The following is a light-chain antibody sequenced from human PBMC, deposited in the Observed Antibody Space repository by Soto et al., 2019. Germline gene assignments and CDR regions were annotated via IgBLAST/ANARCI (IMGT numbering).Light chain of an antibody. Sequence: IESTQSPATLSLPPGATATLSCRASQNVDKFLAWYQQRPGQPPRLLIFDSSNRATGVPVRFSGSGSGTVFTLTIGSLEPEDSAVYYCQQYGNSPITFGQGTRLEIK. CDR3: QQYGNSPIT. CDR2: DSS. J-gene: IGKJ5*01. V-gene: IGKV3-11*01. CDR1: QNVDKF.